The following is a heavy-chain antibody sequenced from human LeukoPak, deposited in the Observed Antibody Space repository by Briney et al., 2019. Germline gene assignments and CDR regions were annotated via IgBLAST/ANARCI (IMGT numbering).Heavy chain of an antibody. CDR3: ARSLGIAARLGAFDI. V-gene: IGHV5-51*01. J-gene: IGHJ3*02. CDR2: IYPGDSDT. CDR1: GYSFTSYW. D-gene: IGHD6-6*01. Sequence: GESLKTSCKGSGYSFTSYWIGWVRQMPGKGLEWMGIIYPGDSDTRYSPSFQGQVTISADKSISTAYLQWSSLKASDTAMYYCARSLGIAARLGAFDIWGQGTMVTVSS.